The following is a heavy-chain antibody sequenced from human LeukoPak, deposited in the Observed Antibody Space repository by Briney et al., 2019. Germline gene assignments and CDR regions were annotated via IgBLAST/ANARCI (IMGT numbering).Heavy chain of an antibody. CDR1: GFTFSDYY. V-gene: IGHV3-11*03. Sequence: GGSLSLSCAASGFTFSDYYMSWIRQAPGKGLEWVSYISSSSSYTNYADSVKGRFTISRDNAKNSLYLQMNSLRAEDTAVYYCARRPSYGDYVRFDYWGQGTLVTVSS. CDR2: ISSSSSYT. D-gene: IGHD4-17*01. CDR3: ARRPSYGDYVRFDY. J-gene: IGHJ4*02.